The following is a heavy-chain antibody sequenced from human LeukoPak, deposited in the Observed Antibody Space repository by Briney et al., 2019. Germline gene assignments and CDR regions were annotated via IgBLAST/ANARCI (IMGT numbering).Heavy chain of an antibody. D-gene: IGHD4-17*01. CDR3: ANEIRPNDY. CDR2: ISISGSKT. Sequence: GGSLRLSCAASEFDFSSHAMTWVRQAPGKGLEWVSAISISGSKTYYADSVKGRFTISRDNSKNTLYLQMNSLRAEDTAVYYCANEIRPNDYWGQGTQVSVST. V-gene: IGHV3-23*01. J-gene: IGHJ4*02. CDR1: EFDFSSHA.